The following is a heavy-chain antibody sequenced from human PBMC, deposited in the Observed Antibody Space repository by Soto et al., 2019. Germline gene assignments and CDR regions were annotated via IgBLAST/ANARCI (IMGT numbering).Heavy chain of an antibody. Sequence: GGSLRLSCAASGFTFSSYDMSWVRQAPGKGLEWVSEISGSGGTTYYADSVKGRFTISRDNSKNTLYLQMNSLRAEDTAVYYCAKDPGGSYLPFDYWGQGTLVTVSS. CDR1: GFTFSSYD. CDR2: ISGSGGTT. D-gene: IGHD1-26*01. V-gene: IGHV3-23*01. CDR3: AKDPGGSYLPFDY. J-gene: IGHJ4*02.